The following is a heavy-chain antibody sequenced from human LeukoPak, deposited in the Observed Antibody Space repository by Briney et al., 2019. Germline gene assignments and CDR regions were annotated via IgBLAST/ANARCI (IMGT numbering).Heavy chain of an antibody. CDR3: ARVELAAAGARTLYYFDY. CDR2: IYHSGST. J-gene: IGHJ4*02. D-gene: IGHD6-13*01. V-gene: IGHV4-31*03. Sequence: SETLSLTCTVSGGSISSGGYYWSWIRQHPGKGLEWIGYIYHSGSTYYTPSLKSRLTISVDTSKDQFSLRLNSVTAADTAVYYCARVELAAAGARTLYYFDYWGQGTLVTVSS. CDR1: GGSISSGGYY.